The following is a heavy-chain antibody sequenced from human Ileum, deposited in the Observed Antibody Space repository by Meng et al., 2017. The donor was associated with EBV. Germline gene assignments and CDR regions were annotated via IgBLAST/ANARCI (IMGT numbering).Heavy chain of an antibody. Sequence: QGSCLGLVKPSQTLSLTFAGSGGPISSGGHSWSWIRQPPGKGLEWIGDIQHSGSTYYSPSLKSRVTISVDRSRNQFSLKLSSVTAADTAVYYCARAHPVVYFFDYWGQGTLVTVSS. CDR2: IQHSGST. CDR3: ARAHPVVYFFDY. V-gene: IGHV4-30-2*01. CDR1: GGPISSGGHS. D-gene: IGHD4-23*01. J-gene: IGHJ4*02.